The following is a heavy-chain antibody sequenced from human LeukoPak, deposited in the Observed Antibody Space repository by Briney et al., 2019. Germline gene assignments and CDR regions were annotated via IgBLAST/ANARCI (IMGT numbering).Heavy chain of an antibody. CDR3: ARDDWGPGDH. CDR2: INLDGREK. J-gene: IGHJ4*02. V-gene: IGHV3-7*01. Sequence: SGGSLRLSCATSGFTFSRHWMSWVRQAPGRGLEWVANINLDGREKYYVDSVKGRFTISRDNAMNSLFLQMNSLRGEDTAVHYCARDDWGPGDHWGQGTLVTVSS. CDR1: GFTFSRHW. D-gene: IGHD3-9*01.